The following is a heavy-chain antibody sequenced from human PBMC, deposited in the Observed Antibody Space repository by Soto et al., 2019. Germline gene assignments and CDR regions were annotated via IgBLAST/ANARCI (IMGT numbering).Heavy chain of an antibody. D-gene: IGHD3-3*01. CDR2: ISYDGSNK. V-gene: IGHV3-30-3*01. J-gene: IGHJ4*02. Sequence: QVQLVESGGGVVQPGRSLRLSCAASGFTFSSYAMHWVRQAPGKGLEWVAVISYDGSNKYYADSVKGRFTISRDNSKNTLCLQLNSLRAEETAVYYCARDKRDLRFLEWAYYFDYWGQGTLVTVSS. CDR3: ARDKRDLRFLEWAYYFDY. CDR1: GFTFSSYA.